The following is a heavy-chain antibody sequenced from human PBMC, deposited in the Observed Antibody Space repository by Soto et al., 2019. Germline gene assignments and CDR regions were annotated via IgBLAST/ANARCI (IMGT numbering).Heavy chain of an antibody. CDR1: GGTFSSYA. J-gene: IGHJ4*02. D-gene: IGHD6-19*01. Sequence: ASVKVSCKASGGTFSSYAISWVRQAPGQGLEWMGGIIPIFGTANYAQKFQGRVTITADKSTSTAYMELGSLRSEDTAVYYCAREAAVAGTLAYYFDYWGRGTQVTVSS. V-gene: IGHV1-69*06. CDR2: IIPIFGTA. CDR3: AREAAVAGTLAYYFDY.